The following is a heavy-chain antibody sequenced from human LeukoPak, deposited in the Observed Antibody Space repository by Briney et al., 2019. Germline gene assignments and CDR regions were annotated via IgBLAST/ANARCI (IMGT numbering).Heavy chain of an antibody. CDR1: GYTFPSYG. V-gene: IGHV1-18*01. Sequence: ASVTVSCKASGYTFPSYGISWVRQAPGQGLEWMGWICAYNGNTNYAQKLQGRVTMTTDTSTSTAYMELRSLRSDDAAVYYCARDSLPIGYSGYDLFDYWGQGTLVTVSS. CDR2: ICAYNGNT. D-gene: IGHD5-12*01. J-gene: IGHJ4*02. CDR3: ARDSLPIGYSGYDLFDY.